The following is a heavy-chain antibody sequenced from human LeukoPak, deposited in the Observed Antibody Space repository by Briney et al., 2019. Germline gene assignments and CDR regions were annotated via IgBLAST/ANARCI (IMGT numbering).Heavy chain of an antibody. CDR1: GFTFSSYW. D-gene: IGHD3-22*01. V-gene: IGHV3-74*01. Sequence: GRSLRLSCAASGFTFSSYWMHWVRQAPGKGLVWVSRINSDGSSTSYADSVKGRFTISRDNAKNTLYLQMNSLRAEDTAVYYCAREGSYYDSREDAFDIWGQGTMVTVSS. J-gene: IGHJ3*02. CDR2: INSDGSST. CDR3: AREGSYYDSREDAFDI.